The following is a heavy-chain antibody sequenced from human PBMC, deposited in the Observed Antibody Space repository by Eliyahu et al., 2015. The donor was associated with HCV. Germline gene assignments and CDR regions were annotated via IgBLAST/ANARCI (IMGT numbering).Heavy chain of an antibody. V-gene: IGHV3-72*01. CDR3: ARAGYFKGYDN. CDR1: GFTFGDHY. Sequence: EVQLVESGGGLVQPGGSLRLSCAASGFTFGDHYMDWVRQAPGKGLEWVGRIRNKDASHTTEYAASVKGRFTISRDDSKNSLYLQMNSLKSEDTAVYYCARAGYFKGYDNWGQGALVTVSS. CDR2: IRNKDASHTT. J-gene: IGHJ4*02. D-gene: IGHD1-1*01.